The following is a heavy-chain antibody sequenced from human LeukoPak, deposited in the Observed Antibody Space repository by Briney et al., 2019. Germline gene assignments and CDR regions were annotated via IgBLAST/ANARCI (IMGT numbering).Heavy chain of an antibody. D-gene: IGHD1-26*01. V-gene: IGHV3-30*02. CDR3: ARDSTWYSGSSGGSN. CDR1: GFTFSSYG. Sequence: PGGSLRLSCAASGFTFSSYGMHWVRQAPGKGLEWVAFIRYDGSNKYYADSVKGRFTISRDNSKNTLYLQMNSLRAEDTAVYYCARDSTWYSGSSGGSNWGQGTLVTVSS. J-gene: IGHJ4*02. CDR2: IRYDGSNK.